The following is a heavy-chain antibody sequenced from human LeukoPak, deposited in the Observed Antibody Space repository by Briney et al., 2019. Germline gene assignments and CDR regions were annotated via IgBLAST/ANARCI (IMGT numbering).Heavy chain of an antibody. CDR2: IYYSGST. Sequence: PSETLSLTCTVSGGSTSSYYWSWIRQPPGKGLEWIGYIYYSGSTNYNPSLKSRVTISVDTTKNQFSLKLSSVTAADTAVYYCARGYSSSWLFDPWGQGTLVTVSS. CDR3: ARGYSSSWLFDP. V-gene: IGHV4-59*01. J-gene: IGHJ5*02. D-gene: IGHD6-13*01. CDR1: GGSTSSYY.